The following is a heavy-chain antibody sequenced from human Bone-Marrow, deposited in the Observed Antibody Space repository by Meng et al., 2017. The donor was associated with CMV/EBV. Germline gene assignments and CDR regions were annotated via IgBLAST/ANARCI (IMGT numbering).Heavy chain of an antibody. V-gene: IGHV4-39*03. CDR2: IYYSGST. CDR3: PFRTADDAFDI. D-gene: IGHD2-21*01. CDR1: GASFSSSTYY. J-gene: IGHJ3*02. Sequence: SETLSFTCTVSGASFSSSTYYWGWIRQPPGKGLEWIGSIYYSGSTYYNPSLKSRATLSIDTSRTQFSLKLTSVTAADTAVYYCPFRTADDAFDICGQGIMVTASS.